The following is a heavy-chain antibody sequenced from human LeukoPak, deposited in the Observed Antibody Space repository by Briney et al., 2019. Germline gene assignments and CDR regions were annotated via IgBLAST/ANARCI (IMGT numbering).Heavy chain of an antibody. J-gene: IGHJ4*02. CDR3: AKDVVPDSGWDLGY. Sequence: PGGSLRLSCAASGFTFSTYSMTWVRQGPGKGLEWVSSIYPSGDSTFYADSVKGRFTISRDNSKNTLYLQMSSLRTEDTAIYYCAKDVVPDSGWDLGYWGQGTLVTVSS. CDR1: GFTFSTYS. D-gene: IGHD6-19*01. CDR2: IYPSGDST. V-gene: IGHV3-23*01.